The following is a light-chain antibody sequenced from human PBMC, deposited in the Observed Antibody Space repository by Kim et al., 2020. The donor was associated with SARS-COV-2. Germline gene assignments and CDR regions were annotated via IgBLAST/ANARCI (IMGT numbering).Light chain of an antibody. Sequence: SSELTQDPAVSVALGQTVRITCQGDSLRSYYATWYQQKPRQAPVLVIYGRNNRPSGIPDRFSGSASGNTASLTISGAPAEDEADFYCQSRDSGGNVVFGG. CDR3: QSRDSGGNVV. CDR1: SLRSYY. J-gene: IGLJ2*01. CDR2: GRN. V-gene: IGLV3-19*01.